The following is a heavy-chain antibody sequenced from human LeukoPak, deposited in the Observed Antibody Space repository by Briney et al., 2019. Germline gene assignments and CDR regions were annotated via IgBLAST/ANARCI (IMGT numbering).Heavy chain of an antibody. CDR2: ISSSRSTI. CDR3: ASDIVVVPAATQSSDY. J-gene: IGHJ4*02. Sequence: GGSLRLSCAASGFTFSSYSMNWVRQAPGKGLEWVSYISSSRSTIYYADSVRGRFTISRDNAKNSLYLQMNSLRAEDTAVYYCASDIVVVPAATQSSDYWGQGTLVTVSS. V-gene: IGHV3-48*01. D-gene: IGHD2-2*01. CDR1: GFTFSSYS.